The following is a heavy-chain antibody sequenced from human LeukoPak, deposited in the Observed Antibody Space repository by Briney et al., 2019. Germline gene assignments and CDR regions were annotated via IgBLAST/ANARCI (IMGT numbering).Heavy chain of an antibody. Sequence: SETLSLTCVVSSFSISNGFYGVWIRQPPGKGLEWIGNVFYSGVTYYNPSLMSRVTISVDTSKNQFSLELNSVTAADTAVYYCARDRGGRTGYASGDFDFWGQGVLVTVSS. D-gene: IGHD5-12*01. V-gene: IGHV4-38-2*02. CDR1: SFSISNGFY. CDR2: VFYSGVT. CDR3: ARDRGGRTGYASGDFDF. J-gene: IGHJ4*02.